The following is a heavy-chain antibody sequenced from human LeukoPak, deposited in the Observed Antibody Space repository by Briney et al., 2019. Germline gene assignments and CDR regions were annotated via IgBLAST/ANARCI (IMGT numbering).Heavy chain of an antibody. CDR3: TTVSYYDSSGYGY. J-gene: IGHJ4*02. D-gene: IGHD3-22*01. CDR2: IQSKTDTGTI. CDR1: GFTFSNVW. Sequence: GGSLRLSCAASGFTFSNVWMSWVRQAPGKGLEWVGRIQSKTDTGTIEYAAPVKGRFTISRDDSKNTLYLQMNSLKTEDTAVYYCTTVSYYDSSGYGYWGQGTLVTVSS. V-gene: IGHV3-15*01.